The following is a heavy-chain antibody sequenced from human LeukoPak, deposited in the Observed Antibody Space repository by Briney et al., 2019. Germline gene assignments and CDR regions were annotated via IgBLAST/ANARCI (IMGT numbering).Heavy chain of an antibody. Sequence: PGRSLTLSWPAYTFTFSRHWMSWVRQAEGKGLEWVGHIRQDGNWSHHGNSVKGRFTLSKDNAKNSLYLQIKSLRVEYTAVYYCARFGDPSTTVDHWGQGTRVTVSS. CDR3: ARFGDPSTTVDH. D-gene: IGHD4-17*01. CDR2: IRQDGNWS. J-gene: IGHJ4*02. V-gene: IGHV3-7*01. CDR1: TFTFSRHW.